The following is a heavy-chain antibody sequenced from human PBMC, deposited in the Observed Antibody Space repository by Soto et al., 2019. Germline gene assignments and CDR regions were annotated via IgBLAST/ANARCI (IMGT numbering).Heavy chain of an antibody. V-gene: IGHV6-1*01. CDR2: TYYRSRWSF. D-gene: IGHD3-10*01. Sequence: SQTLSLTCAISGDSVSSNSGAWNWIRQSPSRGLEWLGRTYYRSRWSFDYALSVKSRVNIDPDTSKNQYSLHLDSLTPEDTAVYYCAGVTWPRGMDVWAQGTPVPVS. J-gene: IGHJ6*02. CDR1: GDSVSSNSGA. CDR3: AGVTWPRGMDV.